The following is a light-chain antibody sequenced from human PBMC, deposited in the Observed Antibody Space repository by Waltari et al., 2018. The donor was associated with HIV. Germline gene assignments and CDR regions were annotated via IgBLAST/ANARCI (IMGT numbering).Light chain of an antibody. CDR3: SSYTSTTTLVV. CDR1: SSDVGGYQY. V-gene: IGLV2-14*03. CDR2: DVS. Sequence: QSALTQPASVSGSPGQSITISCTGTSSDVGGYQYVSCYQQPPGKAPKLMIFDVSNRPSGVSNRFSGSKSGNTASLTISGLQAEDEAHYFCSSYTSTTTLVVFGGGTKLTVL. J-gene: IGLJ3*02.